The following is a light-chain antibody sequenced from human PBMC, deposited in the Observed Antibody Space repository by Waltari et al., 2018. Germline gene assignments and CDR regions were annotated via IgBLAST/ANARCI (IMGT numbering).Light chain of an antibody. Sequence: DIQMTQSPSTLSASVGDRVTITCRASQSISDWLAWYQQKPGKAPNLLIYRASSLESGVPSRFSGSGSGTKFTLTISSLQPDDFATYYCQEYHTYRTFGQGTKVEIK. CDR2: RAS. CDR1: QSISDW. CDR3: QEYHTYRT. J-gene: IGKJ1*01. V-gene: IGKV1-5*03.